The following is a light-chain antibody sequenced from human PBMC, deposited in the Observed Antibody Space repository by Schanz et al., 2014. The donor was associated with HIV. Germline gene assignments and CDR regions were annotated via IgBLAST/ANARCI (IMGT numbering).Light chain of an antibody. Sequence: DIQMTQSPSTLSASVGDRVTITCRASQSVSPWLAWYQQKPGRAPKLLISEASNLETGVPSRFSGSGSGTEFTLTINSLQPDDFATYYCQQYRSYSWTFGQGTKVEMK. CDR1: QSVSPW. J-gene: IGKJ1*01. CDR2: EAS. CDR3: QQYRSYSWT. V-gene: IGKV1-5*03.